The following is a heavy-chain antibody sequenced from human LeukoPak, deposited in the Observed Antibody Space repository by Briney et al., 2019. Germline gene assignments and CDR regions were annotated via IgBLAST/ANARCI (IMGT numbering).Heavy chain of an antibody. CDR3: ARTVTTSSYYFDY. D-gene: IGHD4-17*01. J-gene: IGHJ4*02. Sequence: ASVKVSCKASGYTFTNYGISWVRRAPGEGLEWMGWISTYNGNTDYAQKLRGRVTMTTDTSTSTAYMDLRSLRSDDTALYYCARTVTTSSYYFDYWGQGTLVTVSS. CDR2: ISTYNGNT. V-gene: IGHV1-18*01. CDR1: GYTFTNYG.